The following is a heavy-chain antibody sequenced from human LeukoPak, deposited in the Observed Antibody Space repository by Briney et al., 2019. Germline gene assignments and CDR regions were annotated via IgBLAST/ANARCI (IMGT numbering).Heavy chain of an antibody. V-gene: IGHV3-21*01. D-gene: IGHD5-12*01. CDR1: GFTFSSYS. Sequence: KTGGSLRLSCAASGFTFSSYSMNWVRQAPGKGLEWVSSISSSSSYIYYADSVKGRFTISRDNAKNSLYLQMNSLRAEDTAVYYCAREGVSSGYDSGIYYYYYMDVWGKGTTVTVSS. CDR3: AREGVSSGYDSGIYYYYYMDV. J-gene: IGHJ6*03. CDR2: ISSSSSYI.